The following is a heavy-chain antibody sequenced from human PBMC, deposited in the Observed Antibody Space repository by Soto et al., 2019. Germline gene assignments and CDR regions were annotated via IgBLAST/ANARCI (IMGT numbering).Heavy chain of an antibody. Sequence: QVQLVQSGAEVKKPGASVKVSCKTSGYTFTDYYIHWVRQAPGQGLEWMGWINPNSGGTNYAQKFQGWVTMTRDTSISTAYMEVGRLTSDDTAVYYCARGAATGTGDYWGQGTLVTVSS. D-gene: IGHD1-1*01. CDR1: GYTFTDYY. CDR3: ARGAATGTGDY. CDR2: INPNSGGT. J-gene: IGHJ4*02. V-gene: IGHV1-2*04.